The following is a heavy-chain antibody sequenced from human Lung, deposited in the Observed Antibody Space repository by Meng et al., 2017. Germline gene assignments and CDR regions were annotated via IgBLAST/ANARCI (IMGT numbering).Heavy chain of an antibody. D-gene: IGHD3-10*01. CDR2: IYYSGSA. J-gene: IGHJ4*02. V-gene: IGHV4-39*01. CDR3: ARLTDSYNYPRFIDC. CDR1: DGSITSSDFF. Sequence: QLQLQESGPGLVKSSENLSLTLTVSDGSITSSDFFWGWIRQPPGKGLEYIASIYYSGSAYYNPYLKSRVTIFIDTSNYQFSLKLSSVTAADTAVYYCARLTDSYNYPRFIDCWGQGTLVTVSS.